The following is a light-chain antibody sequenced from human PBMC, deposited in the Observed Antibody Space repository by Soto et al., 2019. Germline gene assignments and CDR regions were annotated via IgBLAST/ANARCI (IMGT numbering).Light chain of an antibody. CDR2: DDN. CDR3: GARDSSLNVVV. V-gene: IGLV1-51*01. Sequence: QSVLTQPPSVSAAPGQRVTISCSGSGSNVGNNFVAWYQQLPGTAPKLLIYDDNKRPSGIPDRFSASKSGASATLGITGLQTGDEADYYCGARDSSLNVVVLGGGTKLTVL. J-gene: IGLJ3*02. CDR1: GSNVGNNF.